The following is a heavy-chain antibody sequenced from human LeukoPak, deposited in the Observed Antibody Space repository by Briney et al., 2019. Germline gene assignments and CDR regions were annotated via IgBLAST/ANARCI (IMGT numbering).Heavy chain of an antibody. J-gene: IGHJ4*02. CDR3: ARALGYCSSTSCYTGFDY. V-gene: IGHV4-59*01. CDR1: GGSISSYY. Sequence: PSETLSLTCTVSGGSISSYYWSWIRQPPGKGLEWIGYIYYSGSTNYNPSLKSRGSISVETTKNQFSLKQRSVPAADTAVYYCARALGYCSSTSCYTGFDYWGQGNLVTVSS. D-gene: IGHD2-2*02. CDR2: IYYSGST.